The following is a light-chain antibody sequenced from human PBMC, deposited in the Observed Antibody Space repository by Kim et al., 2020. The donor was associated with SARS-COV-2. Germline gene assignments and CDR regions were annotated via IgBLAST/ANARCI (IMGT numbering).Light chain of an antibody. CDR3: LLTYSDVRKT. J-gene: IGLJ2*01. V-gene: IGLV7-46*01. CDR2: NTN. CDR1: TGTLTNDHY. Sequence: GGTVTLTYGSSTGTLTNDHYPCWFQQKPGQAPRALIYNTNYRYSWTPARFSGSLLGGKAALTLSGAQPEDEADYYCLLTYSDVRKTFGGGTQLTVL.